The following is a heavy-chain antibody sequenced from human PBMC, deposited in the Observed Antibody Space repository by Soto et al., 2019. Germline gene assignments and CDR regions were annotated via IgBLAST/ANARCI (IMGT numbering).Heavy chain of an antibody. CDR1: GFSFSTYS. CDR2: ISSRSYTI. Sequence: EVQLVESGGGLVQPGGSLRLSCAASGFSFSTYSMNWVRQAPGKGLEWVSYISSRSYTIYYIDSVKGRFTISRDNANSSLYLQLNSLRDEDTAVYYCARGGSSSDNGMDVWGQGTTVTVSS. D-gene: IGHD6-6*01. CDR3: ARGGSSSDNGMDV. J-gene: IGHJ6*02. V-gene: IGHV3-48*02.